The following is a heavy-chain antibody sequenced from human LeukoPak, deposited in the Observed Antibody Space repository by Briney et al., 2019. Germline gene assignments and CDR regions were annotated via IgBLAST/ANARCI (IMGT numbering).Heavy chain of an antibody. V-gene: IGHV1-2*02. CDR1: GYTFTGYY. CDR3: ARKSTVRRTSEFDY. Sequence: ASVKVSCKASGYTFTGYYMNWVRQAPGQGLEWLGWINPNSGDTEYAQKFLGRVTMTSDTSINTGYMALSSLTSDDTAVYYCARKSTVRRTSEFDYWGQGSLVTVSS. CDR2: INPNSGDT. J-gene: IGHJ4*02. D-gene: IGHD3-10*02.